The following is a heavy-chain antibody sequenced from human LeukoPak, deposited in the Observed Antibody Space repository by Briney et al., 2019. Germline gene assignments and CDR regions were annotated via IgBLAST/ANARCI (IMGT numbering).Heavy chain of an antibody. J-gene: IGHJ4*02. CDR3: ARANNVVVAAATQGSLDY. CDR2: INAGNGNT. Sequence: ASVKVSCKASGYTFTSYAMHWVRQAPGQRLEWMGWINAGNGNTKYSQKFQGRVTITRDTSASTAYMELSSLRSEDTAVYYCARANNVVVAAATQGSLDYWGQGTLVTVSS. D-gene: IGHD2-15*01. V-gene: IGHV1-3*01. CDR1: GYTFTSYA.